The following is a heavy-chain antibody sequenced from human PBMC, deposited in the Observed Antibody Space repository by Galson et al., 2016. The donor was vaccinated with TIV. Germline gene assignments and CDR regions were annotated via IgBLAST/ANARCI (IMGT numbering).Heavy chain of an antibody. CDR2: IYYSGST. CDR1: GGSISSGDHY. V-gene: IGHV4-30-4*08. J-gene: IGHJ4*02. CDR3: ATVIHMTRGVFDC. Sequence: TLSLTCNVSGGSISSGDHYWSWVRQPPGKGLEWIGHIYYSGSTYYNPSLRSRLTISVDTSKNQFSLKLNSVTAADTAVYYCATVIHMTRGVFDCWGQGTLVTVSS. D-gene: IGHD3-10*01.